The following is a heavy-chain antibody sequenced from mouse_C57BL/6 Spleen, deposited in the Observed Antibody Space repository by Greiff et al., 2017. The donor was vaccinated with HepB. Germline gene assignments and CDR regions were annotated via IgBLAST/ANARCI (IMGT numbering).Heavy chain of an antibody. CDR3: FPSSSIYYGDYFDY. CDR2: INPYNGGT. D-gene: IGHD2-13*01. Sequence: VQLQQSGPVLVKPGASVKMSCKASGYTFTDYYMNWVKQSHGKSLEWIGVINPYNGGTSYNQKFKGKATLTVDKSSSTAYIELNSLTYEDSAVYYCFPSSSIYYGDYFDYWGQGTTLTVSS. J-gene: IGHJ2*01. V-gene: IGHV1-19*01. CDR1: GYTFTDYY.